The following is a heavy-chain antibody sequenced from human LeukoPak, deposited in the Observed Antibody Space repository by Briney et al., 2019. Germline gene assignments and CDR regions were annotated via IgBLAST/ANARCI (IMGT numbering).Heavy chain of an antibody. D-gene: IGHD5-12*01. CDR1: GGSIGRSY. CDR2: IYYSGST. V-gene: IGHV4-59*01. Sequence: SETLSLTCTVSGGSIGRSYWSWIRQPPGKGLEWIGFIYYSGSTSYNPSLKRRVTMSIDTSKNQFSLKLKSVAVADTAVYYCARGGGYDYPVDYRGQGTLVAVTS. CDR3: ARGGGYDYPVDY. J-gene: IGHJ4*02.